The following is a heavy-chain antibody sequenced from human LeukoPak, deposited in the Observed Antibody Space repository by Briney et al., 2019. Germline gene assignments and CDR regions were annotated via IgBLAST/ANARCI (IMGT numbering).Heavy chain of an antibody. J-gene: IGHJ2*01. CDR2: INKDGSEE. Sequence: PGGSLRLSCAASGFTFSSYWMSWVRQAPGKGLEWVANINKDGSEEYYVDSMKGRFTISRDNGKNSLYLQINSLRAEDTAVYYCAGGARGYNWYFDLWGRGTLVTVSS. D-gene: IGHD3-16*01. CDR1: GFTFSSYW. CDR3: AGGARGYNWYFDL. V-gene: IGHV3-7*01.